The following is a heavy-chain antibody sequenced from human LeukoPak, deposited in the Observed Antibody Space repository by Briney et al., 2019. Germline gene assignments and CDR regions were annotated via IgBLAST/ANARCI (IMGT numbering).Heavy chain of an antibody. V-gene: IGHV4-59*01. D-gene: IGHD3-22*01. CDR3: ARVSSVITTSFDY. J-gene: IGHJ4*02. CDR1: GGSMAYYY. Sequence: PSETLSLTCTVSGGSMAYYYWAWLRQPPGKTLEWIGYTYYSGRTDYNPSLKGRVSISVDRSRSSNQFSLTLGSVTAADTAVYYCARVSSVITTSFDYWGQGILVTVSS. CDR2: TYYSGRT.